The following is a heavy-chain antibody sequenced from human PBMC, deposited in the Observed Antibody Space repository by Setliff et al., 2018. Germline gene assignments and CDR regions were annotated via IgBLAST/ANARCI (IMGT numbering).Heavy chain of an antibody. J-gene: IGHJ3*02. V-gene: IGHV1-3*01. D-gene: IGHD6-19*01. CDR2: INAGNGNT. CDR3: ARLAEQWLVRDAFDI. Sequence: ASVKVSCKASGYAFTSYAMHWVRQAPGQRLEWMGWINAGNGNTKYSQKFQGRVTITRDTSASTAYMELSSLRSEDTAVYYCARLAEQWLVRDAFDIWGQGTMVTVSS. CDR1: GYAFTSYA.